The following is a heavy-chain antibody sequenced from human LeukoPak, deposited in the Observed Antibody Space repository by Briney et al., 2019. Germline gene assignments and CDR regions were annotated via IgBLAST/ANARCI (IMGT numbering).Heavy chain of an antibody. D-gene: IGHD6-19*01. CDR3: ARDVIAVAGTILY. CDR1: GFTFSSYA. J-gene: IGHJ4*02. Sequence: PGGSLRLSCAASGFTFSSYAMHWVRQAPGKGLEWVAVISYDGSNKYYADSVKGRFTISRDNSKNTLYLQMNSLRAEDTAVYYCARDVIAVAGTILYWGQGTLVTVSS. V-gene: IGHV3-30-3*01. CDR2: ISYDGSNK.